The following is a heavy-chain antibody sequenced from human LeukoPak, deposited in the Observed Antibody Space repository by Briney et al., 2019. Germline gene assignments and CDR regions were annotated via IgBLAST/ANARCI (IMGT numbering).Heavy chain of an antibody. CDR3: ARPRRGVADPPDAFDI. J-gene: IGHJ3*02. Sequence: GGSLRLSCAASGFTFSSYEMNWVRQAPAQGMEWVSYISSSGSTIYYADSVKGRFTISRDNAKNSLYLQMNSLRAEDTAVYYCARPRRGVADPPDAFDIWGQGTMVTVSS. CDR2: ISSSGSTI. CDR1: GFTFSSYE. V-gene: IGHV3-48*03. D-gene: IGHD2-15*01.